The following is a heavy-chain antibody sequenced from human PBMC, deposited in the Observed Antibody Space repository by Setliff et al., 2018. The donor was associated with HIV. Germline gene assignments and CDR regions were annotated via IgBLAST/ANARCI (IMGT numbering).Heavy chain of an antibody. CDR3: AREGRWELPQGLDH. J-gene: IGHJ4*02. D-gene: IGHD1-26*01. Sequence: PSETLSLTCDVSGFSISSRYYWGWIRQSPGKGLEWSGNIYHTGSSYYNPSLNDRATISLDTSRNECSLKLTSVTAADTAVYYCAREGRWELPQGLDHWGQGSQVTVSS. CDR1: GFSISSRYY. CDR2: IYHTGSS. V-gene: IGHV4-38-2*02.